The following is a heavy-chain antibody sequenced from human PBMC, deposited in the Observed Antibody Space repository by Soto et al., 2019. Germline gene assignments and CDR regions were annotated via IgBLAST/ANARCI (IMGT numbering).Heavy chain of an antibody. J-gene: IGHJ4*02. Sequence: GGSLRLSCEASGFTFSACGMHWVRQAPGKGLEWVAIISYDGDIKNYADSVKGRFTISRDNSKNTLYLQLNSLTPEDTAVYYCARDEGSSGYVSFYLQYWGRGSLVTVSS. CDR2: ISYDGDIK. D-gene: IGHD6-19*01. CDR3: ARDEGSSGYVSFYLQY. CDR1: GFTFSACG. V-gene: IGHV3-33*01.